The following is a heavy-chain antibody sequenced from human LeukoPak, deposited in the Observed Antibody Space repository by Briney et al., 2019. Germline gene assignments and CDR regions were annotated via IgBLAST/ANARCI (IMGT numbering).Heavy chain of an antibody. J-gene: IGHJ4*02. D-gene: IGHD3-22*01. CDR2: ISSSSSYI. CDR1: GFTFSSYS. V-gene: IGHV3-21*01. Sequence: GGSLRLSCAASGFTFSSYSMNWVRQAPGKGLEWVSSISSSSSYIYYADSVKGRFTISRDNAKNSLYLQMNSLRAEDTAVYYCASPASRGYYFDYWGQGTLVTVSS. CDR3: ASPASRGYYFDY.